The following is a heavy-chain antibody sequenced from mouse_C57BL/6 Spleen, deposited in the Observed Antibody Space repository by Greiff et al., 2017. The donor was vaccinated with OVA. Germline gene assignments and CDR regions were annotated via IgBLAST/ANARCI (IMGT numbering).Heavy chain of an antibody. CDR1: GFSLTSYG. J-gene: IGHJ4*01. CDR2: IWSGGST. CDR3: ARNGNYDAMDY. D-gene: IGHD2-1*01. Sequence: QVQLKESGPGLVQPSQSLSITCTVSGFSLTSYGVHWVRQSPGKGLEWLGVIWSGGSTDYNAAFISRLSISKDNSTSQVFFKMNSLQADDTAIYYCARNGNYDAMDYWGQGTSVTVSS. V-gene: IGHV2-2*01.